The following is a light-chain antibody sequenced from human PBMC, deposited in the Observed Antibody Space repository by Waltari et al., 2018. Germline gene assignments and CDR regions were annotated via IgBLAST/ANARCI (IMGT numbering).Light chain of an antibody. CDR1: SSDVVAYHH. CDR2: DVV. J-gene: IGLJ3*02. V-gene: IGLV2-14*03. CDR3: SSRRSGSTLV. Sequence: QSALTQPASVSGSPGQSITVSCTGPSSDVVAYHHVFWYQQHPGKAPKLIIYDVVKRPSGVSDRFSGSKSGNTASLTISGLQAEDEADYYCSSRRSGSTLVFGGGTKVTVL.